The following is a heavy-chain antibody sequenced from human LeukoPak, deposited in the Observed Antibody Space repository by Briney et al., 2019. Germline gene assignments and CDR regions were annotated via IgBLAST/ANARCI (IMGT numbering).Heavy chain of an antibody. J-gene: IGHJ6*04. V-gene: IGHV4-30-4*01. CDR1: GGSISSGDYY. CDR2: IYYSGST. CDR3: ARGRRFGELLYGMDV. D-gene: IGHD3-10*01. Sequence: PSQTLSLTCTVSGGSISSGDYYWSWIRQPPGTGLEWIGYIYYSGSTYCNPSLKSRVTISVDTSKNQFSLKLSSVTAADTAVYYCARGRRFGELLYGMDVWGKGTTVTVPS.